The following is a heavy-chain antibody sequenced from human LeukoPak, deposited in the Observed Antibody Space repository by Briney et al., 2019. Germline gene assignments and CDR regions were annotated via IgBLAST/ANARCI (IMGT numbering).Heavy chain of an antibody. CDR1: GFTVSSNY. D-gene: IGHD1-14*01. CDR2: IYSGGST. CDR3: ARVRLDRSERNLDAFEN. J-gene: IGHJ3*02. V-gene: IGHV3-53*01. Sequence: GGSLRLSCAASGFTVSSNYMSWVRQAPGKGLEWVSSIYSGGSTYYADSVKGRFTISRDNSKNTVYLQMNSLRAEDTAVFFCARVRLDRSERNLDAFENWGQGTMVTVSS.